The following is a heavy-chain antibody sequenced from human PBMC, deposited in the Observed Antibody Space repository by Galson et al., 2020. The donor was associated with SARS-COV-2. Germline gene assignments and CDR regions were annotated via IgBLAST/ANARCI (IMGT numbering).Heavy chain of an antibody. CDR1: GFTFSSYA. CDR2: ISGSGEST. CDR3: AKAAWFEELVSPLDY. D-gene: IGHD3-10*01. V-gene: IGHV3-23*01. Sequence: GESLKISCAASGFTFSSYAMNWVRQAPGKGLEWVSTISGSGESTYYADSVKGRFTISRDNSKNILYLHMNSLRAEDTAVYYCAKAAWFEELVSPLDYWGQGTLVTVS. J-gene: IGHJ4*02.